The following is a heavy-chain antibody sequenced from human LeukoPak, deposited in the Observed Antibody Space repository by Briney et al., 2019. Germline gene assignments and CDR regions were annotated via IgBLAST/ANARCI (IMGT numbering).Heavy chain of an antibody. CDR1: GFTFSSYA. Sequence: GGYLRLSCAASGFTFSSYAMSWVRQAPGKGLEWVSAISSSGGSTYYADSVKGRFTISRDNSKNTLSLQMNSLRAEDTAVYYCAKSASFYGDSDYWGQGTLVTVSS. J-gene: IGHJ4*02. D-gene: IGHD4-17*01. V-gene: IGHV3-23*01. CDR2: ISSSGGST. CDR3: AKSASFYGDSDY.